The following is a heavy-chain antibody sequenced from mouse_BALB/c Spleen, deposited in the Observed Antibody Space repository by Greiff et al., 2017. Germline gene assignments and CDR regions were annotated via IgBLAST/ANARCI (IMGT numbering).Heavy chain of an antibody. CDR3: ARSGGNFSYWYFDV. CDR2: ISSGSSTI. Sequence: EVKLVESGGGLVQPGGSRKLSCAASGFTFSSFGMHWVRQAPEKGLEWVAYISSGSSTIYYADTVKGRFTISRDNPKNTLFLQMTSLRSEDTAMYYCARSGGNFSYWYFDVWGAGTTVTVSS. CDR1: GFTFSSFG. D-gene: IGHD2-1*01. V-gene: IGHV5-17*02. J-gene: IGHJ1*01.